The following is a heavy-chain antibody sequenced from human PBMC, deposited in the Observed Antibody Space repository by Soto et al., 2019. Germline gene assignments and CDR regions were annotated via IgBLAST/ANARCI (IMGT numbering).Heavy chain of an antibody. V-gene: IGHV3-53*01. CDR1: GFNVNIDY. J-gene: IGHJ4*02. Sequence: GSLGLSCAASGFNVNIDYMNWVRQTPGKGLEWVASIYSGETTYYADSVRGRFTISSDKSKNTLYFQLSSLRIEDTAVYYCTRDGRGLGRLSLFEYWGQGVLVTVSS. CDR3: TRDGRGLGRLSLFEY. CDR2: IYSGETT. D-gene: IGHD2-21*02.